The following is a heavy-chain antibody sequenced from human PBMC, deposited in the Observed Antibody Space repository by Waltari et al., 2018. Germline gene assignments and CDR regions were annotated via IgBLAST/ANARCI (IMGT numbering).Heavy chain of an antibody. V-gene: IGHV1-69*13. CDR3: ATRIPSYHSGSFYYYGMDV. CDR1: GGTLNSFA. J-gene: IGHJ6*02. CDR2: IIPRFNTP. D-gene: IGHD6-6*01. Sequence: QVQLVQSGAEVKTHGASVKVSCTASGGTLNSFAPSRGGQAPGQGLEWMGGIIPRFNTPTYARKFQVRLTVTADESTSTAYMELNSLRADDSALYYCATRIPSYHSGSFYYYGMDVWGQGTTVTVSS.